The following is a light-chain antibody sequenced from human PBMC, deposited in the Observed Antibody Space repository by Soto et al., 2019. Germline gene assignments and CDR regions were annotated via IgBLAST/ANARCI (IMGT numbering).Light chain of an antibody. CDR3: GVWDDSLNGRV. CDR1: YSNIGTND. CDR2: RNN. V-gene: IGLV1-44*01. J-gene: IGLJ3*02. Sequence: QSVLTQPPSASGTPGQSVTISCSGSYSNIGTNDVNWYQQLPGTAPKLLVYRNNKRPSGVPDRFSGSRSGTSASLAICGLQSEDEADYYCGVWDDSLNGRVFGGGTKVTVL.